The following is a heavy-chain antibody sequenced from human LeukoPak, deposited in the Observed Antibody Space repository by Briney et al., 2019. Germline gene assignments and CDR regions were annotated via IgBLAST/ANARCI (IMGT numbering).Heavy chain of an antibody. CDR1: GFIFRDYA. CDR2: LRGDGET. CDR3: AKASWVSSADAVL. Sequence: GRSLRLSCVASGFIFRDYAMSWVRQAPAGGLEWVSSLRGDGETFYTDSVKGRFTLSRDHSRNTEYLQLSNLRVEDTAVYYCAKASWVSSADAVLWGQGTLVTVS. D-gene: IGHD3-16*01. V-gene: IGHV3-23*01. J-gene: IGHJ4*02.